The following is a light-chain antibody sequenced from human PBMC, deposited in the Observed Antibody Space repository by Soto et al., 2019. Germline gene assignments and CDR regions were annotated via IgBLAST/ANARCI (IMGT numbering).Light chain of an antibody. Sequence: EIVMTQSPATLSVSPGERATLSCRASQSVSSNLAWYQQKPGQAPRLLIYCASTRATGIPARFSGSGSGTEFTLTISSLQSEDFAVYYCQQYSNWLLTFGGGTKVEIK. V-gene: IGKV3-15*01. J-gene: IGKJ4*01. CDR3: QQYSNWLLT. CDR2: CAS. CDR1: QSVSSN.